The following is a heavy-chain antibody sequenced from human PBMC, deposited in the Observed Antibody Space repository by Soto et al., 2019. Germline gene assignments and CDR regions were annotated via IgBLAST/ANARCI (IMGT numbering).Heavy chain of an antibody. V-gene: IGHV3-33*01. D-gene: IGHD2-15*01. J-gene: IGHJ3*01. CDR1: GFTFSSLG. CDR3: XXXXGXRXLDGFDV. Sequence: QGQLVESGGGVVQPGKSLRLSCAASGFTFSSLGMHWVRQAPGKGLEWVAVIWYDGRNKYYIDSVKGRFIISRDNSKNTLYLQXXXXRAXXTXXXXXXXXXGXRXLDGFDVWGQGTMVTVSS. CDR2: IWYDGRNK.